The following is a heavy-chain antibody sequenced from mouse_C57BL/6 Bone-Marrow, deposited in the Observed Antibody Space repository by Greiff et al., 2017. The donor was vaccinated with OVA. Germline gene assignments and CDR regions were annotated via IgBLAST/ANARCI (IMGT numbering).Heavy chain of an antibody. J-gene: IGHJ3*01. CDR3: ARFYYGNYVEAY. D-gene: IGHD2-1*01. CDR2: INPNNGGT. CDR1: GYTFTDYN. V-gene: IGHV1-22*01. Sequence: VQLQQSGPELVKPGASVKMSCKASGYTFTDYNMHWVKQSHGKSLEWIGYINPNNGGTSYNQKFKGKATLTVNKSSSTAYMELRSLTSEDSAVYYCARFYYGNYVEAYWGQGTLVTVSA.